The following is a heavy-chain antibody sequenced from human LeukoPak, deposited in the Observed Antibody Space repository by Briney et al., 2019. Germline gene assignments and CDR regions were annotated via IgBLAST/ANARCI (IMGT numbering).Heavy chain of an antibody. Sequence: PSETLSLTCTVSGGSISSYYWSWIRQPPGKGLEWIGYIYYNGSTNYNPSLKSRVTISVDTSKNQFSLKLSSVTAADTAVYYCARRQGYSYGYHWYFDLWGRGTLVTVSS. CDR1: GGSISSYY. V-gene: IGHV4-59*08. D-gene: IGHD5-18*01. CDR3: ARRQGYSYGYHWYFDL. J-gene: IGHJ2*01. CDR2: IYYNGST.